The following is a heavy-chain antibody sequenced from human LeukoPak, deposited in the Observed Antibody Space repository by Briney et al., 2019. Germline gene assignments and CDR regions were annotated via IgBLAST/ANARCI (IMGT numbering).Heavy chain of an antibody. D-gene: IGHD1-26*01. Sequence: GASVKVSCKASGYTFTSYYMHWVRQAPGQGLEWMGIISPSGGSTSYAQKFQGRVTMTRDTSTSTVYMELSSLRSEDTAVYYCARYKRLDYSGSYFDYWGQGTLVTVSS. CDR2: ISPSGGST. CDR1: GYTFTSYY. CDR3: ARYKRLDYSGSYFDY. J-gene: IGHJ4*02. V-gene: IGHV1-46*01.